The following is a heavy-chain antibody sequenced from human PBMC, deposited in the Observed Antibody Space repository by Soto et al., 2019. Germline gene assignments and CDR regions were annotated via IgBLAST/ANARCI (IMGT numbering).Heavy chain of an antibody. D-gene: IGHD2-2*01. V-gene: IGHV1-69*13. CDR1: GGTFSSYA. J-gene: IGHJ4*02. CDR2: IIPIFGTA. CDR3: ARALGYCSSTSCYDY. Sequence: ASVKVSCKASGGTFSSYAISWVRQAPGQGLEWMGGIIPIFGTANYAQKFQGRVTITADESTSTAYMELSSLRSEDTAVYYCARALGYCSSTSCYDYWGQGTLVTVSS.